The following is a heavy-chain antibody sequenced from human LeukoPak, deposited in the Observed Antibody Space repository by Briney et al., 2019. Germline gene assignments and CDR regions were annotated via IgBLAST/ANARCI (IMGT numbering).Heavy chain of an antibody. Sequence: PSETLSLTCTVSGGPISSYYWSWVRQPPGKGLVWIGYIYCSGRTNYKPSLMSRVTISVDPSKNQFSLKLSSVTAADAAVYYGARGPYGGNSGTHAFDIWGQGTMVTVSS. CDR1: GGPISSYY. CDR2: IYCSGRT. D-gene: IGHD4-23*01. J-gene: IGHJ3*02. CDR3: ARGPYGGNSGTHAFDI. V-gene: IGHV4-59*01.